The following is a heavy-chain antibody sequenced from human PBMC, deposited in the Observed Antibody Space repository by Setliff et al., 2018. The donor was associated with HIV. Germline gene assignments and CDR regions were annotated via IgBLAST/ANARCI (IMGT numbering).Heavy chain of an antibody. V-gene: IGHV4-39*01. Sequence: SETLSLTCTVSGGSISSSSHYWGWIRQPPGKGLEWIGNIYYSGSIYYNPSLKSRVTISVDTSKNQFSLRLSSVTAADTAVYYCADGSMYAYWGQGTLVTVSS. CDR1: GGSISSSSHY. J-gene: IGHJ4*02. D-gene: IGHD2-8*01. CDR2: IYYSGSI. CDR3: ADGSMYAY.